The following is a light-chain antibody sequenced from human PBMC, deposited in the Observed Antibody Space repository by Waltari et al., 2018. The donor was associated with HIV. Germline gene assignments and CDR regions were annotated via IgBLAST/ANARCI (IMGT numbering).Light chain of an antibody. CDR2: EVS. Sequence: QSALTQPPSASGSPGQSVTISCTGTSSDVGGYNYVSWYQQHPGKPPKLMIYEVSKRPSGVPDRFFGSKSGNTASLTVSGLQAEDEADYYCSSYAGSNNRVVFGGGTKLTVL. V-gene: IGLV2-8*01. CDR1: SSDVGGYNY. CDR3: SSYAGSNNRVV. J-gene: IGLJ2*01.